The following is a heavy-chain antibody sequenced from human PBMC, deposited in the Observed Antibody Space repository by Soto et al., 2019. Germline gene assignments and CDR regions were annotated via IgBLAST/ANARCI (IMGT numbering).Heavy chain of an antibody. CDR1: GFSVSSNY. Sequence: GSLRLSFAASGFSVSSNYMTWVRQAPVKGLEWVSVIYSDGNTDYADFVKGRFIISSDSSKNTLHLQMNSLRAEDTAVYYCARVPIFGYGMDVWGQRTTVAVSS. CDR3: ARVPIFGYGMDV. V-gene: IGHV3-53*01. CDR2: IYSDGNT. D-gene: IGHD3-3*02. J-gene: IGHJ6*02.